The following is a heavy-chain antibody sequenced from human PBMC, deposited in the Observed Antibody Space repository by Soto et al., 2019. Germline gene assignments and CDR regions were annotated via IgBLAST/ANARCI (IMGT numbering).Heavy chain of an antibody. Sequence: HPGGSLRLSCAASGFTFGSYWMSWVRQAPGKGLEWVANIKQDGSEKYYVDSVKGRFTISRDNAKNSLYLQMNSLRAEDTAVYYCARGRRGYSYGSPYYFDYWGQGT. CDR1: GFTFGSYW. CDR3: ARGRRGYSYGSPYYFDY. CDR2: IKQDGSEK. V-gene: IGHV3-7*01. D-gene: IGHD5-18*01. J-gene: IGHJ4*02.